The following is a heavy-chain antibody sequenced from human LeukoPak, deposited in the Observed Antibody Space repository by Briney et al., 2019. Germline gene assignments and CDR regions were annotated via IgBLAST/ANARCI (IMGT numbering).Heavy chain of an antibody. CDR1: GYTFSGYY. V-gene: IGHV1-2*02. CDR2: INSNSGGT. D-gene: IGHD2-2*01. J-gene: IGHJ4*02. Sequence: ASVKVSCKASGYTFSGYYMQWVRQAPGQGLEWMGWINSNSGGTNYAQKFQGRVTMTRDTSISTAYMELSRLRSDDTAVYYCARATVVPAAEFDYWGQGTLVTVSS. CDR3: ARATVVPAAEFDY.